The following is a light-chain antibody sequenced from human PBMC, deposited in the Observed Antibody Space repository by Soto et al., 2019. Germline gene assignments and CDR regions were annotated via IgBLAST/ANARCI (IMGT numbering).Light chain of an antibody. CDR3: QPYGSSHPYT. J-gene: IGKJ2*01. CDR1: QSVSSSY. V-gene: IGKV3-20*01. CDR2: GAS. Sequence: EIVLTQSPGTLSLSPGERATLSCRASQSVSSSYLAWYQQKPGQAPRLLIYGASSRATGIPDRFSGSGSGTDLTLTISRLESEDFAVYYCQPYGSSHPYTFGNGTKLEIK.